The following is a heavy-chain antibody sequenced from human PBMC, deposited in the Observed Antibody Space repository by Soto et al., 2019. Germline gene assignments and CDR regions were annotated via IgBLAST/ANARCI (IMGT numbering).Heavy chain of an antibody. CDR2: ISSSSSTI. D-gene: IGHD2-2*01. V-gene: IGHV3-48*01. CDR1: GFTFSSYS. Sequence: EVQLVESGGGLVQPGGSLRLSCAASGFTFSSYSMNWVRQAPGKGLEWVSYISSSSSTIYYADSVKGRFTISRDNDKNSLYLQMNSLRAADTAVYYATRSAYMDVWGKGTTVTVSS. J-gene: IGHJ6*03. CDR3: TRSAYMDV.